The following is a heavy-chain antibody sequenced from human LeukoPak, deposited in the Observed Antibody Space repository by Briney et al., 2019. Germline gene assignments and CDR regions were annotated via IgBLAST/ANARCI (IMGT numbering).Heavy chain of an antibody. V-gene: IGHV1-46*01. CDR1: GYTFTSYY. J-gene: IGHJ5*02. Sequence: ASVKVSCKASGYTFTSYYMHWVRQAPGQGLEWMGIFNPSGGSTSYAQKFQGRVTMTRDTSTSTVYMELSSLRSEDTAVYYCARDLSHISRGGGRNWFDPWGQGTLVTVSS. CDR2: FNPSGGST. CDR3: ARDLSHISRGGGRNWFDP. D-gene: IGHD3-16*01.